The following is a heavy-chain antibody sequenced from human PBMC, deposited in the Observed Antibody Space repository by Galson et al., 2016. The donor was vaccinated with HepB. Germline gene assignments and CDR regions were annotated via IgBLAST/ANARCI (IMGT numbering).Heavy chain of an antibody. Sequence: SLRLSCAASGFTFSSDWMHWVRQAPGNGLVWISRINKATTYTDYADSVKGRFTISRDNAKNTLFLEMNSLTAEDTAVYYCLPEGGNWFDPWGQGTLVIVSS. CDR2: INKATTYT. D-gene: IGHD3-16*01. CDR3: LPEGGNWFDP. CDR1: GFTFSSDW. V-gene: IGHV3-74*01. J-gene: IGHJ5*02.